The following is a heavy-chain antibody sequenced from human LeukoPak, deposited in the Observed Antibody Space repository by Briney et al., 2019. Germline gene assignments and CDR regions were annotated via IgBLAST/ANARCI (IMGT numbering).Heavy chain of an antibody. J-gene: IGHJ5*02. CDR1: GGSISSSSYY. V-gene: IGHV4-39*07. CDR3: ARVGGNSESYGWFGP. D-gene: IGHD4-23*01. CDR2: IYYSGST. Sequence: SETLSLTCTVSGGSISSSSYYWGWIRQPPGKGLEWIGSIYYSGSTYYNPSLKSRVTISVDTSKNQFSLKLCSVTAADTAVYYCARVGGNSESYGWFGPWGQGSLVTVSS.